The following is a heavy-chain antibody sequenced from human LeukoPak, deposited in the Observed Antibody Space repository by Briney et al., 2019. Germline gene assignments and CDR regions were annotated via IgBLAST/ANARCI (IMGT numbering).Heavy chain of an antibody. CDR3: AREQSGTRGWYTVDY. V-gene: IGHV3-23*01. D-gene: IGHD6-19*01. CDR2: IRPDGDRT. J-gene: IGHJ4*02. Sequence: PGGSLRLSCAASGFTFSTYVITWVRQGPGKGLEWVSAIRPDGDRTYYANSVRSRFTISRDNSKDTVYLQINGLRVEDTAVYYCAREQSGTRGWYTVDYWGQGTLVTVSS. CDR1: GFTFSTYV.